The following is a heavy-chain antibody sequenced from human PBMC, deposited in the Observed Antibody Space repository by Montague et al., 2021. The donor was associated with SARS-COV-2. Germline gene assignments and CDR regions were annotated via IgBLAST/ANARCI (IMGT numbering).Heavy chain of an antibody. D-gene: IGHD3-22*01. CDR3: VIEGRSSAYAMDY. V-gene: IGHV4-59*01. CDR2: IYSSGST. J-gene: IGHJ4*02. Sequence: SETLSLTCTVSGASMSGSYCGWVRQPQGKGTEWIGNIYSSGSTNYNPNLKSRVTISVATSKSKFSLRLTSVTAADTAVYYCVIEGRSSAYAMDYWGQGTLVTVSS. CDR1: GASMSGSY.